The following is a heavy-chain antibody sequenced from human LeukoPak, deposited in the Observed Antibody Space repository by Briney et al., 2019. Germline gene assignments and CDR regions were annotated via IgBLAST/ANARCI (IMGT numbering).Heavy chain of an antibody. CDR2: MNPNSGNT. J-gene: IGHJ4*02. D-gene: IGHD4-17*01. V-gene: IGHV1-8*01. CDR3: ARDGDYGDYDGY. Sequence: ASVKVSCKASGYTFTSYDINWVRQATGQGVEWMGWMNPNSGNTGYAQKFQGRVTMTRNTSISTAYMELSSLRSEDTAVYYCARDGDYGDYDGYWGQGTLVTVSS. CDR1: GYTFTSYD.